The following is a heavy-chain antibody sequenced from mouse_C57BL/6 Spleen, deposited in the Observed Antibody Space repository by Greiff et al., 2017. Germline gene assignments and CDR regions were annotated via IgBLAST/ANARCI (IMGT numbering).Heavy chain of an antibody. Sequence: QLKQPGAELVMPGASVKLSCKASGYTFTSYWMHWVKQRPGQGLEWIGEIDPSDSYTNYNQKFKGKSTLTVDKSSSTAYMQLSSLTSEDSAVYYCARTGRRGANWYFDVWGTGTTVTVSS. CDR2: IDPSDSYT. CDR1: GYTFTSYW. J-gene: IGHJ1*03. V-gene: IGHV1-69*01. D-gene: IGHD2-12*01. CDR3: ARTGRRGANWYFDV.